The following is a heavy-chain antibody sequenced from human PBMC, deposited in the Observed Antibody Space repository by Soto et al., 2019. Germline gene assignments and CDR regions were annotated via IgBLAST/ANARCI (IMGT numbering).Heavy chain of an antibody. CDR3: ARTARITMVRGVIYGPRPSGMDV. Sequence: SETLSLTCAVYGGSFSGYYWSWIRQPPGKGLEWIGEINHSGSTNYNPSLKSRVTISVDTSKNQFSLKLSSVTAADTAVYYCARTARITMVRGVIYGPRPSGMDVWGQGTTVTVSS. V-gene: IGHV4-34*01. J-gene: IGHJ6*02. CDR1: GGSFSGYY. CDR2: INHSGST. D-gene: IGHD3-10*01.